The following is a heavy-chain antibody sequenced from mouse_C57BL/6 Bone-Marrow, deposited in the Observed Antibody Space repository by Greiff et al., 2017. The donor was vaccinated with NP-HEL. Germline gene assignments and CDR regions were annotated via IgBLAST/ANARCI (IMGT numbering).Heavy chain of an antibody. J-gene: IGHJ2*01. CDR2: INPYNGGT. CDR1: GYTFTDYY. CDR3: ARRRGSSYDY. V-gene: IGHV1-19*01. D-gene: IGHD1-1*01. Sequence: VHVKQSGPVLVKPGASVKMSCKASGYTFTDYYMNWVKQSHGKSLEWIGVINPYNGGTSYNQKFKGKATLTVDKSSSTAYMELNSLTSEDSAVYYCARRRGSSYDYWGQGTTLTVSS.